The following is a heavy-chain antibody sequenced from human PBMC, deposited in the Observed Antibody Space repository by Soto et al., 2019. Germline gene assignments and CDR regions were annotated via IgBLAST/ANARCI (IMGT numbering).Heavy chain of an antibody. CDR3: GKGDTIFGVVDD. D-gene: IGHD3-3*01. CDR1: GFTFSDYF. J-gene: IGHJ4*02. Sequence: PGGSLRLSCAGSGFTFSDYFITWIRQAPGKGLEWISYINNDATYRKYADSVKGRFTVSRDNAKNSVFLQMNSLRPEDTALYYCGKGDTIFGVVDDWGPGNLVTVSS. V-gene: IGHV3-11*06. CDR2: INNDATYR.